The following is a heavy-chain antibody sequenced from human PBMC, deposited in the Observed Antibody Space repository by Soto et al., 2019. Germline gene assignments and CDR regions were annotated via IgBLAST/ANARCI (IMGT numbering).Heavy chain of an antibody. J-gene: IGHJ3*02. CDR1: GFIFSSYA. D-gene: IGHD6-19*01. Sequence: EVQLLESGGGLVQPGGSLRLSCEASGFIFSSYAMSWVRQAQGKGLEWVSAIRGSDTSAYYADYVKGRFTFSRDNSKKTMYLQMNSLRAEDTAVYYCAKTTDGWFSAFEIWGQGTMVTVSS. CDR2: IRGSDTSA. CDR3: AKTTDGWFSAFEI. V-gene: IGHV3-23*01.